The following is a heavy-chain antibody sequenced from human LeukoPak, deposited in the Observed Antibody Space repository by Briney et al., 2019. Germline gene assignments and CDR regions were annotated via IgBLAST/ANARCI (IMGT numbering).Heavy chain of an antibody. J-gene: IGHJ4*02. V-gene: IGHV3-9*01. CDR3: AKEMYWQGSGYYFDY. CDR1: GFTFSDYA. D-gene: IGHD3-22*01. CDR2: MSWNSGII. Sequence: PGGSLRLSSVASGFTFSDYAIHWGWPAPGKGRGWVSGMSWNSGIIGNADSVKGRFTISRDNATNTLYLQMNSLRAEETALYYCAKEMYWQGSGYYFDYWGQGTLVTVSS.